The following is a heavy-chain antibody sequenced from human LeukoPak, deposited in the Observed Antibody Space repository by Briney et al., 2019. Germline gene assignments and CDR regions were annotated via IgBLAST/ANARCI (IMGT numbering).Heavy chain of an antibody. Sequence: GGSLRLSCAASGFTFSNAWMSWVRQAPGKGLEWVGRIKSKTDGGTTDYAAPVKGRFTISRDDSKNTLYLQMNSLKTEDTAVYYCTTDQLYYYGSGSYYAYHFDYWGQGTLVTVSS. V-gene: IGHV3-15*01. J-gene: IGHJ4*02. D-gene: IGHD3-10*01. CDR3: TTDQLYYYGSGSYYAYHFDY. CDR2: IKSKTDGGTT. CDR1: GFTFSNAW.